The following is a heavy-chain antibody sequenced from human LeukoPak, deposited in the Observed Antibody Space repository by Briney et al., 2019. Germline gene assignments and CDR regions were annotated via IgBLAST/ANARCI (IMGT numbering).Heavy chain of an antibody. CDR1: GFTFSSYE. CDR2: ISSSGNTI. Sequence: GGSLRLSCAASGFTFSSYEIHWVRQAPGKGLEWVSYISSSGNTIYYADSVKGRFTISRDNAKNSLYLQMNSLRAEDTAVYYCAKENDSSEIRRDFCGFDIWGQGTMVTVSS. D-gene: IGHD3-22*01. CDR3: AKENDSSEIRRDFCGFDI. V-gene: IGHV3-48*03. J-gene: IGHJ3*02.